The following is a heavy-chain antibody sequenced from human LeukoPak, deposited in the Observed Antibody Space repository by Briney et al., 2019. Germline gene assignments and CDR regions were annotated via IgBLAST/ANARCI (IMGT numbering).Heavy chain of an antibody. J-gene: IGHJ4*02. CDR3: ASHSPNYGSGREPVY. V-gene: IGHV3-48*01. CDR1: GFTFSSYS. CDR2: ISSSSSTI. Sequence: AGGSLRLSCAASGFTFSSYSMNWVRQAPGKGLEWVSYISSSSSTIYYADSVKGRFTISRDNAKNSLYLQMNSLRAEDTAVYYCASHSPNYGSGREPVYWGQGTLVTVSS. D-gene: IGHD3-10*01.